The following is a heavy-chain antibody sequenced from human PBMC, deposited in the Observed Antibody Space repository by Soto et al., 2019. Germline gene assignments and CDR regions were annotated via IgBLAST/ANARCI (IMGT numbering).Heavy chain of an antibody. J-gene: IGHJ4*02. D-gene: IGHD2-21*02. Sequence: QLQLQESGSGLVKPSQTLSLTCAVSGGSISSGGYSWSWIRQPPGKGLEWIGYIYHSGSTYYNPSLKSRVTISVDRSKNQFSLKLSSVTAADTAVYYCARASGDCGGDCYTYYFDYWGQGTLVTVSS. CDR3: ARASGDCGGDCYTYYFDY. CDR2: IYHSGST. CDR1: GGSISSGGYS. V-gene: IGHV4-30-2*01.